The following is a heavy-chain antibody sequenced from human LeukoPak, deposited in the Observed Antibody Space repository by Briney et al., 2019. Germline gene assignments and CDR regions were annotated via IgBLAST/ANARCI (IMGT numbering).Heavy chain of an antibody. CDR2: INPNNGGT. CDR3: TRESGSYHGNDY. Sequence: ASVKVSCKASGYTFTGYYMHWVRQAHRQGLEWMGRINPNNGGTNYAQKFQGRVTMTGDTSISTAYMELSSLRSDDTAVYYCTRESGSYHGNDYWGQGTLVTVSS. D-gene: IGHD1-26*01. J-gene: IGHJ4*02. V-gene: IGHV1-2*06. CDR1: GYTFTGYY.